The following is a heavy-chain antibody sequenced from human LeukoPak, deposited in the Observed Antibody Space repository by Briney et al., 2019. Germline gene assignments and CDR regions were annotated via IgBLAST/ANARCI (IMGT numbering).Heavy chain of an antibody. J-gene: IGHJ4*02. CDR1: GFTFSSYA. CDR2: ISGSGGST. V-gene: IGHV3-23*01. D-gene: IGHD3-22*01. Sequence: GGSLRLSCAASGFTFSSYAMSWVRQAPGKGLEWASAISGSGGSTYYADSVKGRFTISRDNSKNTLYLQMNSLRAEDTAVYYCAKSSSGYSTHYFDYWGQGTLVTVSS. CDR3: AKSSSGYSTHYFDY.